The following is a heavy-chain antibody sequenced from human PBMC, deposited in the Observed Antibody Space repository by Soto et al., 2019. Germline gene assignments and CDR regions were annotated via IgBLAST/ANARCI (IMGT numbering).Heavy chain of an antibody. D-gene: IGHD3-3*02. CDR3: TKKVRHHFSYYFDN. V-gene: IGHV3-9*01. J-gene: IGHJ4*02. Sequence: EVQLVESGGGLVQPGRSLRLSCVVSGLNFDDYAMHWVRQLPGKGLEWVAGLSWSGGTIDYADSVKGRFTISRDNAKNSLYLEMNSLRPEDTADYYCTKKVRHHFSYYFDNWGQGTLVTVSS. CDR2: LSWSGGTI. CDR1: GLNFDDYA.